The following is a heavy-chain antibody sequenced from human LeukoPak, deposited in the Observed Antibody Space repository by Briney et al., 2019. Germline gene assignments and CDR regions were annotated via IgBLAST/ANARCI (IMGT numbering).Heavy chain of an antibody. CDR1: GFTFSRYW. CDR3: ARDKGDYDTSGSLFVF. CDR2: IKQGGGEI. V-gene: IGHV3-7*03. D-gene: IGHD3-22*01. Sequence: GGSLRLSCVASGFTFSRYWMSWVRQVPRKGLEWVANIKQGGGEIYYVDSVKGRFTISRDNAKNPLYLQMNSLRAEDTAVYYCARDKGDYDTSGSLFVFGGQGTLVTVSS. J-gene: IGHJ4*02.